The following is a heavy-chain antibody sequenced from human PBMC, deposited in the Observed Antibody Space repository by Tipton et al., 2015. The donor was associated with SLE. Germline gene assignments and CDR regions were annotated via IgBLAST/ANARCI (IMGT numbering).Heavy chain of an antibody. CDR1: GFTFSSYG. CDR3: ARDWSSGWSGH. CDR2: ISYDGSNK. J-gene: IGHJ4*02. D-gene: IGHD6-19*01. Sequence: SLRLSCAASGFTFSSYGMHWVRQAPGKGLEWVAVISYDGSNKYYADSVKGRFTISRDNAKNSLYLQMNSLRAEDTAVYYCARDWSSGWSGHWGQGTLVTVSS. V-gene: IGHV3-30*12.